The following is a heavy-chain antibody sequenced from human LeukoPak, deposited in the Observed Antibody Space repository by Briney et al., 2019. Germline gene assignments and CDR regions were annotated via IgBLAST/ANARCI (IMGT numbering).Heavy chain of an antibody. V-gene: IGHV1-2*02. D-gene: IGHD6-13*01. Sequence: ASVKVSCKASGYTFTGYYMHWVRQAPGQGLEWMGWINPKSGDTNFAQKFQGRVTMTRDTSITTAYMELSRLRSDDTAVYYCARDGAAATYYMDVWGKGTTVTVSS. CDR2: INPKSGDT. CDR3: ARDGAAATYYMDV. J-gene: IGHJ6*03. CDR1: GYTFTGYY.